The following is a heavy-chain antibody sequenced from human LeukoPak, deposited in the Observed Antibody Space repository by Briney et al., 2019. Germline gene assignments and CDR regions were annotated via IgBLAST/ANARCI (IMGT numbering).Heavy chain of an antibody. V-gene: IGHV3-15*01. D-gene: IGHD5-12*01. CDR2: IKSKTDGGTT. Sequence: GGSLRLSCAASGFTFSNAWMSWVRQAPGKGLEWVGHIKSKTDGGTTDYAAPVKGRLTISRDDSRKTLYLQMNSLKTEDAAVYFCTTVKWLRVGNDYWGQGTLVTVSS. J-gene: IGHJ4*02. CDR1: GFTFSNAW. CDR3: TTVKWLRVGNDY.